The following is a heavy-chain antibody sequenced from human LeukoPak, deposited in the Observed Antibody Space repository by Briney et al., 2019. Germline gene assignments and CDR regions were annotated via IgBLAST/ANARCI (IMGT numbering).Heavy chain of an antibody. CDR3: ASVSLTSTENAFDI. Sequence: GGSLRLSCAASGFTFSSYWMHWVRQAPGKGLVGVSRINSDGSSTSYADSVKGRFTISRDNAKNTLYLQMNSLRAEDTAVYYCASVSLTSTENAFDIWGQGTMVTVSS. CDR2: INSDGSST. D-gene: IGHD2-2*01. CDR1: GFTFSSYW. J-gene: IGHJ3*02. V-gene: IGHV3-74*01.